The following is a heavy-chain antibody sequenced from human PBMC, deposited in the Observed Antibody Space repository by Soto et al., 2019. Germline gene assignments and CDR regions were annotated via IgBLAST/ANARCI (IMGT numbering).Heavy chain of an antibody. V-gene: IGHV3-23*01. CDR1: GFSFGSYA. Sequence: PGGALRLSCAASGFSFGSYALSWVRQAPGKGLEWVSTISGSDGKTFYADSVKGRFSISRDTSQSTLYLQMNSLRADDTAMYYCARWSYLDYWGQGTPVPVSS. J-gene: IGHJ4*02. D-gene: IGHD3-3*01. CDR2: ISGSDGKT. CDR3: ARWSYLDY.